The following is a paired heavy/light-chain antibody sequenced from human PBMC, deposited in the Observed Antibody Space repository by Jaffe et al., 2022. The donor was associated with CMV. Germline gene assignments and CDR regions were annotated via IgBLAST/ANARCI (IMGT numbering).Light chain of an antibody. CDR2: WAS. CDR1: QSVLFTTNNKNY. J-gene: IGKJ2*01. Sequence: DIVMTQSPDSLAVSLGERATINCKSSQSVLFTTNNKNYLAWYQQKVGQPPKLLIYWASTRESGVPDRFSGSGSGTDFTLTISSLQAEDVAVYYCQQYYNSPDTFGQGTKLEIK. CDR3: QQYYNSPDT. V-gene: IGKV4-1*01.
Heavy chain of an antibody. D-gene: IGHD3-3*01. CDR2: INAYNGDT. V-gene: IGHV1-18*01. J-gene: IGHJ6*01. Sequence: QLVQSGAEVQKPGASVKLSCKASGYTFTSYGITWVRQAPGQGLESMGWINAYNGDTKYAQKFQGRVTMTTDTSTSTAYLELRSLRSDDTAVYYCARRRVIVGVVFGVDVWGQGTTVIVSS. CDR3: ARRRVIVGVVFGVDV. CDR1: GYTFTSYG.